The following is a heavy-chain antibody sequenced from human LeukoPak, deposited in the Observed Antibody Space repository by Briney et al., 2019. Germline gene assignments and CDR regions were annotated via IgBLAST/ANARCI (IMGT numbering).Heavy chain of an antibody. Sequence: GGSLRLSCVGSGVPLNNYKVNWVRQAPGKGLDWVAAILESGEAHYADSVRGRFTISRDRAKNSLYLLMTSLRVDDTAVYYCSATGRWGQGTLVAVSS. CDR1: GVPLNNYK. D-gene: IGHD2-15*01. J-gene: IGHJ4*02. CDR3: SATGR. CDR2: ILESGEA. V-gene: IGHV3-69-1*01.